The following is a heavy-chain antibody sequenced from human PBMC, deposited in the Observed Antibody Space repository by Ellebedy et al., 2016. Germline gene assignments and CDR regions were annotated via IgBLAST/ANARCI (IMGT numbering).Heavy chain of an antibody. V-gene: IGHV3-48*01. D-gene: IGHD3-3*02. CDR1: GFSFSTYS. CDR2: ISRSSATI. CDR3: ASRSELGY. J-gene: IGHJ4*02. Sequence: GESLKISCAASGFSFSTYSMNWVRQAPGKGLEWVSYISRSSATIYYADSVKGRFTVSRDNAKNSLYLQMNSLRPEDTAVYYCASRSELGYWGQGTLVTVSS.